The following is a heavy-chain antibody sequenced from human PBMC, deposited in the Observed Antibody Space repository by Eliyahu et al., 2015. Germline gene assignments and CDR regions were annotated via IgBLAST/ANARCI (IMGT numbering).Heavy chain of an antibody. Sequence: EVQLVESGGGLVQSGGSLRLSCAASGFTFSSYXXTWVRQAPGKGLEWVANIKEDGSETYYVDSVKGRFTISRDNARGSLYLQVNSLRAEDTAVYFCAKGRTWIQPGRGQGTTVTVS. D-gene: IGHD5-18*01. CDR1: GFTFSSYX. J-gene: IGHJ6*02. CDR3: AKGRTWIQPG. V-gene: IGHV3-7*01. CDR2: IKEDGSET.